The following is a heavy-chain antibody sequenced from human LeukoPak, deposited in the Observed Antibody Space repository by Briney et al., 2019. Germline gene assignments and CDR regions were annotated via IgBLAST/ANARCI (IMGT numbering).Heavy chain of an antibody. CDR2: MNPNSGNT. Sequence: ASVKVSCKASGYTFTSYDINWVRQATGQGLEWMGWMNPNSGNTGYAQKFQGRVTITRNTSISTAYMELSSLRSEDTAVYYCARARAPATRISSFDIWGQGTMVTVSS. D-gene: IGHD2/OR15-2a*01. J-gene: IGHJ3*02. V-gene: IGHV1-8*03. CDR3: ARARAPATRISSFDI. CDR1: GYTFTSYD.